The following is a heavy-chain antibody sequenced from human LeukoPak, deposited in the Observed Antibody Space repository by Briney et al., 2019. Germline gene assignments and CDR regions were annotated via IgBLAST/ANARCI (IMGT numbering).Heavy chain of an antibody. Sequence: PSETLSLTCTVSGGSISSYYWSWIRQPPGKGLEWIGYIFYSGTTNYNPSLKSRVTISVDMSKNQFSLKLSSVTAADTAVYYCARRGYSSGWYYFDYWGQGTLVTVSS. J-gene: IGHJ4*02. CDR1: GGSISSYY. CDR3: ARRGYSSGWYYFDY. CDR2: IFYSGTT. D-gene: IGHD6-19*01. V-gene: IGHV4-59*08.